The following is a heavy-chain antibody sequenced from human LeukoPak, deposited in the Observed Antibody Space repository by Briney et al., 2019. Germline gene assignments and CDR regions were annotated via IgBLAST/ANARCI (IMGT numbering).Heavy chain of an antibody. J-gene: IGHJ6*02. Sequence: PGGSLRLSCAASGFTFSSYWMSWVRQAPGKGLEWVANIKQDGSEKYYVDSVKGRFTISRDNAKNSLYLQMNSLRAEDTAVYYCARDAPSTYHYYYGMDVWGQGTTVTVSS. V-gene: IGHV3-7*01. CDR2: IKQDGSEK. CDR3: ARDAPSTYHYYYGMDV. CDR1: GFTFSSYW.